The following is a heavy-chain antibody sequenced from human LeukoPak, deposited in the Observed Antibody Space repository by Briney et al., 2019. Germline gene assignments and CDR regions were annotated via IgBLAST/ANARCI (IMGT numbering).Heavy chain of an antibody. J-gene: IGHJ6*02. D-gene: IGHD1-14*01. V-gene: IGHV3-7*03. CDR1: GFTFSSYW. CDR2: IKQDGSEK. CDR3: ARGPEPSHYWYYGMDV. Sequence: GGSLRLSCAASGFTFSSYWMSWVRQAPGKGLEWVANIKQDGSEKYYVDSVKGRFTISRDNAKNSLYLQMNSLRAEDTAVYYCARGPEPSHYWYYGMDVWGQGTTVTVSS.